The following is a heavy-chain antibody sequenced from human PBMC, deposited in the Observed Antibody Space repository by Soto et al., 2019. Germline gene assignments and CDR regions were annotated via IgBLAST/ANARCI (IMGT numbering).Heavy chain of an antibody. V-gene: IGHV4-4*02. D-gene: IGHD6-19*01. CDR2: IYHSGNT. CDR3: ASSGWSEDFYYYYGMDV. CDR1: GDSVTRSNW. J-gene: IGHJ6*02. Sequence: QVQLQESGPGLVKPSGTLSLTCTVSGDSVTRSNWWSWVRQPPGKGLEWIGEIYHSGNTKYNPSLKSRVTISVDKSKNQFSLHLTSVTAADTAVYYCASSGWSEDFYYYYGMDVWGQGTTVTVSS.